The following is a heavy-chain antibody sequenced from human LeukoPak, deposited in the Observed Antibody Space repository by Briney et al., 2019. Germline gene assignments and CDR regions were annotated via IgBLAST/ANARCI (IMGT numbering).Heavy chain of an antibody. V-gene: IGHV4-30-4*08. CDR1: GGSISSGDYY. J-gene: IGHJ3*02. D-gene: IGHD1-26*01. CDR3: ARIVGAGDAFDI. CDR2: IYYSGST. Sequence: ASQTLSLTCTVSGGSISSGDYYWSWIRQPPGKGLEWIGYIYYSGSTYYNPSLKSRVTISVDTSKNQFSLKLGSVTAADTAVYYCARIVGAGDAFDIWGQGTMVTVSS.